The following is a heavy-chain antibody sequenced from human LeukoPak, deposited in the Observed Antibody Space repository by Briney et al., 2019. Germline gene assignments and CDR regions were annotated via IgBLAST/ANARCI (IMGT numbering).Heavy chain of an antibody. V-gene: IGHV3-9*03. CDR3: AKDIGPQVGIDWYFDL. D-gene: IGHD2-21*01. Sequence: GGSLRLSCAASGFTFNAFAMHWVRQLPGKGLEWVSGINGNSAAIGYAASVKGRFTISRDNAKNSLYLQMNSLRPDDMGLYYCAKDIGPQVGIDWYFDLWGRGTLVTVSS. CDR2: INGNSAAI. J-gene: IGHJ2*01. CDR1: GFTFNAFA.